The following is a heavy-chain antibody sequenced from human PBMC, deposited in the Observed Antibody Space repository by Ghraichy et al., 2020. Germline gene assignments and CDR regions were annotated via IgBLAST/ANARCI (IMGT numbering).Heavy chain of an antibody. CDR2: VSGSGGST. Sequence: GGSLRLSCAASGFTFRSYAMSWVRQAPGKGLEWVSTVSGSGGSTYYADSVKGRFTISRDNSKNTLYLQMNSLRAEDTAVYYCAKDRGIAVAEGVDSWGQGTLVTVSS. J-gene: IGHJ4*02. CDR3: AKDRGIAVAEGVDS. V-gene: IGHV3-23*01. CDR1: GFTFRSYA. D-gene: IGHD6-19*01.